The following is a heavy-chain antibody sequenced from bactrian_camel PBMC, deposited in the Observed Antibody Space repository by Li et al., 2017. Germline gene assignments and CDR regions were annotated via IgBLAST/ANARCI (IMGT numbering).Heavy chain of an antibody. CDR3: AAAPVFRRLGTLCRGLGSGDYRY. CDR1: SYSGRPYC. CDR2: FHTADGAT. D-gene: IGHD1*01. Sequence: HVQLVESGGGAVQAGGSLRLTCEAISYSGRPYCMAWFRQAPGKEREWVAYFHTADGATFYADIVNGRFTVSHANAPDTMSLQMNNLEPDDTATYYCAAAPVFRRLGTLCRGLGSGDYRYWGQGTQVTVS. J-gene: IGHJ6*01. V-gene: IGHV3S33*01.